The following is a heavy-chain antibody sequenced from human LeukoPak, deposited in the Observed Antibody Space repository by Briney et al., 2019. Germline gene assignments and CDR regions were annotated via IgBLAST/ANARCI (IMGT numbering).Heavy chain of an antibody. CDR1: GFTFSSYW. Sequence: TGGSLRLSCAASGFTFSSYWMSWVRQAPGKGLEWVANIKQDGSEKYYVDSVKGRFTISRDNAKNSLYLQMNSLRAEDTAVYYCATLPSSGYDDFDYWGQGTLVTVSS. D-gene: IGHD5-12*01. J-gene: IGHJ4*02. CDR2: IKQDGSEK. CDR3: ATLPSSGYDDFDY. V-gene: IGHV3-7*02.